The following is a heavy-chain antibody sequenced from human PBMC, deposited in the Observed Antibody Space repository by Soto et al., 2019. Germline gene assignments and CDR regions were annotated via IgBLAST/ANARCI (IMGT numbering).Heavy chain of an antibody. CDR2: IYYSGST. D-gene: IGHD1-26*01. CDR1: GGSISSSSYY. V-gene: IGHV4-39*01. Sequence: SETLSLTCTVSGGSISSSSYYWGWIRQPPGKGLEWIGSIYYSGSTYYNPSLKSRVTISVDTSKNQFSLKLSSVTAADTAVYYCARHEPWSYRRWFDPWGQGTLVTVSS. J-gene: IGHJ5*02. CDR3: ARHEPWSYRRWFDP.